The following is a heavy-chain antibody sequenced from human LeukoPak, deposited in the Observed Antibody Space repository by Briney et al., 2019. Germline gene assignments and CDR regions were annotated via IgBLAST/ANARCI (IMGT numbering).Heavy chain of an antibody. CDR3: TESGAYYYGSGSSLIDY. CDR1: GFTFSNAW. Sequence: GGSLRLSCAASGFTFSNAWMTWVRQAPGKGLEWVSRIKSKTDGGTTDYAAPVKGRFTISRDDSKNTLYLQMNSLKTEDTAVYYCTESGAYYYGSGSSLIDYWGQGTLVTVSS. V-gene: IGHV3-15*01. J-gene: IGHJ4*02. CDR2: IKSKTDGGTT. D-gene: IGHD3-10*01.